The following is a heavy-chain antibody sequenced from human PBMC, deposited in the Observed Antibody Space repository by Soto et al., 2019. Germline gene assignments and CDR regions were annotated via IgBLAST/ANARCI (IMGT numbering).Heavy chain of an antibody. CDR1: GFTFSTYW. CDR2: IKEDGSEK. Sequence: PGGSLRLSCAASGFTFSTYWMSWVRQAPGKGLEWVANIKEDGSEKYYVDSVKGRFTISRDNANNSLYLQTNCLRAEDTAVYYCVRVGRVGGYWGQGTLVTVSS. V-gene: IGHV3-7*03. D-gene: IGHD3-16*01. CDR3: VRVGRVGGY. J-gene: IGHJ4*02.